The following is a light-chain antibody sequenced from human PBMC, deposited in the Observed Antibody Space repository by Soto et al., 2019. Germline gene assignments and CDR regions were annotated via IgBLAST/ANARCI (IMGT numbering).Light chain of an antibody. CDR2: DNN. CDR1: SSNIGSNY. CDR3: GTWDSSLTAGGV. Sequence: QSVLTQPPSVSAAPGQKVTISCSGSSSNIGSNYVSWYQQLPGTAPKVLIYDNNKRASGTPDRFSGSKSGTSATLVITGLQTGDEADYYCGTWDSSLTAGGVFGGGTKLTVL. J-gene: IGLJ2*01. V-gene: IGLV1-51*01.